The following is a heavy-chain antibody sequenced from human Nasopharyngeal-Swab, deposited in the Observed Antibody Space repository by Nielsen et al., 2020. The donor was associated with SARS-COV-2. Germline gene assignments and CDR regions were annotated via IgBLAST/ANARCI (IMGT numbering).Heavy chain of an antibody. CDR1: GFTFSSYW. CDR2: IKQDGSEK. V-gene: IGHV3-7*01. CDR3: ARDHSWFGESGFCEY. Sequence: GGSLRLSCAASGFTFSSYWMSWVRQAPGKGLEWVANIKQDGSEKYYVDSVKGRFTISRDNAKNSLYLQMNSLRAEDTAVYYCARDHSWFGESGFCEYWGQGTLVTVSS. J-gene: IGHJ4*02. D-gene: IGHD3-10*01.